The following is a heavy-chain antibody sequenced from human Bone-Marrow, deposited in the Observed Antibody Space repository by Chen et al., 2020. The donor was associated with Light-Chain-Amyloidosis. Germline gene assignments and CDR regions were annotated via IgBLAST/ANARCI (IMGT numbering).Heavy chain of an antibody. Sequence: QVQLVQSGAEVKKPGSSVKVSCKASGGTFSSYAISWVRQAPGQGLEWMGGIIPIFGTANYAQKFQCRVTITADESTSTAYMELSSLRSEDTAVYYCARDRGIVVVPAAIRYYYYGMDVWGQGTTVTVSS. V-gene: IGHV1-69*01. CDR1: GGTFSSYA. CDR3: ARDRGIVVVPAAIRYYYYGMDV. D-gene: IGHD2-2*02. J-gene: IGHJ6*02. CDR2: IIPIFGTA.